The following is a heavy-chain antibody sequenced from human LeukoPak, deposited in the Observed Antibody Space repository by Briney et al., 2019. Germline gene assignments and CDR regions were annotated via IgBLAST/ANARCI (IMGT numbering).Heavy chain of an antibody. CDR1: GDSIRSSSYY. Sequence: SETLSLTCTVSGDSIRSSSYYWGWSRQPPGKGLEWIGSIYYSGITYDNPSLKSRVTISVDTSKNQFSLKLSYVTAADTAVYYCARQGYSSSSGGQVSYGMDVWGQGTTVTVSS. CDR3: ARQGYSSSSGGQVSYGMDV. V-gene: IGHV4-39*01. J-gene: IGHJ6*02. D-gene: IGHD6-6*01. CDR2: IYYSGIT.